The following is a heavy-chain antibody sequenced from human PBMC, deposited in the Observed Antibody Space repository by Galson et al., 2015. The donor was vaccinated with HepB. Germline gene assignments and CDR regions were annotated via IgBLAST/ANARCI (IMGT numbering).Heavy chain of an antibody. J-gene: IGHJ3*02. D-gene: IGHD3-22*01. CDR2: ICAYNGNT. CDR1: DYTFTSYG. Sequence: SVKVSCKASDYTFTSYGISWVRQAPGQGLEWMGWICAYNGNTNYAQKLQGRVTMTTDTSTSTAYMELRSLRSDDTAVYYCARKSDYYDSSGYYLDAFDIWGQGTMVTVSS. V-gene: IGHV1-18*01. CDR3: ARKSDYYDSSGYYLDAFDI.